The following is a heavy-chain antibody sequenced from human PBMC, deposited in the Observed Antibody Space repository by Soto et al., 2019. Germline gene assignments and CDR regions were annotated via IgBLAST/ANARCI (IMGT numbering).Heavy chain of an antibody. CDR3: AKVVSQYTPLALFDY. V-gene: IGHV3-23*01. Sequence: EVQLLESGGGLVRPGGSLRLSCAASGFTFSSYAMSWVRQAPGKGLEWVSTISGSDGRTYSTDYVKGRFTISRDNSRNTAYLQRNSLRVDDTAVYYCAKVVSQYTPLALFDYWGRGTVVTVSS. CDR1: GFTFSSYA. J-gene: IGHJ4*02. D-gene: IGHD5-18*01. CDR2: ISGSDGRT.